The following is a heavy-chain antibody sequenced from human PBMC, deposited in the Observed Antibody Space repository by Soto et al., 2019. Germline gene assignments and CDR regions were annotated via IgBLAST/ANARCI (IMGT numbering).Heavy chain of an antibody. D-gene: IGHD3-16*01. CDR3: ARVGLSPAYYFDY. J-gene: IGHJ4*02. CDR1: GFTFSSYW. CDR2: INSDGSST. Sequence: GGSLRLSCAASGFTFSSYWMHWVRQAPGKGLVWVSRINSDGSSTTYADSVKGRFTISKDNAKNMVYLQMNSLRAEDTAVYYCARVGLSPAYYFDYWGQGTLVTVSS. V-gene: IGHV3-74*01.